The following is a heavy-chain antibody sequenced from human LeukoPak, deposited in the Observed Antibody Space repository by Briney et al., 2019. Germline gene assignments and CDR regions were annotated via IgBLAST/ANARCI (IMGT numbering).Heavy chain of an antibody. CDR2: IYYSGST. J-gene: IGHJ3*02. CDR3: ANMYATGDAAFDI. Sequence: PSQTLSLTCTVSGGSISSGDYYWSWIRQPPGKGLEWIGYIYYSGSTYYNPSLKSRVTISVDTSKNQFSLKLSSVTAADTAVYYCANMYATGDAAFDIWGQGTMVTVSS. V-gene: IGHV4-30-4*01. CDR1: GGSISSGDYY. D-gene: IGHD2-8*01.